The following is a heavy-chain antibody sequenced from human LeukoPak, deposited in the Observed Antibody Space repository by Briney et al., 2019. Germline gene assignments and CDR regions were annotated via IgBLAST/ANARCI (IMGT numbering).Heavy chain of an antibody. D-gene: IGHD5-18*01. J-gene: IGHJ4*02. CDR3: ARDAGYGYDRFDY. V-gene: IGHV3-48*03. CDR1: GFPFSAYE. Sequence: PGGSLRLSCAASGFPFSAYEMNWVRQAPGKGLEWVSYISVSGDTIYYADSVKGRFTISRDNAKNSLYLQMNSLRAEDTAVYYCARDAGYGYDRFDYWGQGTQVTVSS. CDR2: ISVSGDTI.